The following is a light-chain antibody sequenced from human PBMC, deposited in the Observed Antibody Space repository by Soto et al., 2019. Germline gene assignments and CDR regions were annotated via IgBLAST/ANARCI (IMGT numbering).Light chain of an antibody. V-gene: IGKV3-15*01. CDR3: QQYDNRPRT. Sequence: EIVLTQSPGTLSLSPGERATLSCRASQSVSSNYLAWYQQKPGQPPRLLIYDASTRATGIPSRFSGSGSGTEFTLTISSLKSEDFAVYYCQQYDNRPRTFGQGTKVDIK. CDR1: QSVSSN. J-gene: IGKJ1*01. CDR2: DAS.